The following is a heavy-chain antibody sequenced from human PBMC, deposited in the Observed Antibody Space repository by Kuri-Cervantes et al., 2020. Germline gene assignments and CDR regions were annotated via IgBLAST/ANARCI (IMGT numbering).Heavy chain of an antibody. Sequence: ASVKVSCKVSGYILTELSMHRVRQAPGQGLEWMGWINPNSGGTNYAQKFQGRVTMTRDTSISTAYMELSRLRSDDTAVYYCARGDYYYYYGMDVWGQGTTVTVSS. V-gene: IGHV1-2*02. CDR3: ARGDYYYYYGMDV. J-gene: IGHJ6*02. CDR2: INPNSGGT. CDR1: GYILTELS.